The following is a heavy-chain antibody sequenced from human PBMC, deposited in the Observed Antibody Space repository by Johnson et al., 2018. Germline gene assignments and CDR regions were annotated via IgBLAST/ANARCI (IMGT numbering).Heavy chain of an antibody. Sequence: GGSLRLSCAASGFTFSXYAMTWVRQAPGKGLEWVSAISDSGADTHYADSVKGRFTISRDNAKSTLYIEMNSVKSEDTAVYYCAKFLVRGVIDCFDFWGQGTLVTVSS. D-gene: IGHD3-10*01. V-gene: IGHV3-23*01. CDR1: GFTFSXYA. CDR2: ISDSGADT. J-gene: IGHJ4*02. CDR3: AKFLVRGVIDCFDF.